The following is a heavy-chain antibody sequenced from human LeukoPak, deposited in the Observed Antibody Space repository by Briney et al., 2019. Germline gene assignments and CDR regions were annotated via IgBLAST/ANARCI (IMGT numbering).Heavy chain of an antibody. V-gene: IGHV3-23*01. CDR1: GFTFSSYG. D-gene: IGHD2-15*01. Sequence: GGSLRLSCAASGFTFSSYGMSWVRQAPGKGLEWVSAISGSGGSTYYADSVKGRFTISRDNSKNTLYLQMNSLRAEDTAVYYCAKASSSGSGGDYWGQGTLVTVSS. J-gene: IGHJ4*02. CDR3: AKASSSGSGGDY. CDR2: ISGSGGST.